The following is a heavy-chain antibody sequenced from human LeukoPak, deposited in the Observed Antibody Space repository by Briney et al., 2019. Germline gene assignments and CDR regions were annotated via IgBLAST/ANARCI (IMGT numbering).Heavy chain of an antibody. J-gene: IGHJ4*02. CDR1: GVSMSSSGYY. V-gene: IGHV4-61*08. Sequence: SETLSLTCNVSGVSMSSSGYYWSWIRQPPGKGLEWIGEINHSGSTNYNPSLKSRVTISVDTSRNQFSLKLNSVTAADTAVYFCARWYCNRGTCYYLDYWGQGTLVTVSS. D-gene: IGHD2-21*02. CDR2: INHSGST. CDR3: ARWYCNRGTCYYLDY.